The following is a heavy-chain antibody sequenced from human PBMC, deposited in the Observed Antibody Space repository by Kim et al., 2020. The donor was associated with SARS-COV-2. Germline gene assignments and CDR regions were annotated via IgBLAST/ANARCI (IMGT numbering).Heavy chain of an antibody. CDR2: IYYSGST. CDR3: ARAFAPAFDV. Sequence: SETLSLTCAVSGGSISSDYWWNWLRQSPATGLEWIGEIYYSGSTNYNPSLRGRASISVDTSNNQFSLKLTSVTAADTAVYYCARAFAPAFDVWGQGTMVT. D-gene: IGHD2-21*01. V-gene: IGHV4-4*02. J-gene: IGHJ3*01. CDR1: GGSISSDYW.